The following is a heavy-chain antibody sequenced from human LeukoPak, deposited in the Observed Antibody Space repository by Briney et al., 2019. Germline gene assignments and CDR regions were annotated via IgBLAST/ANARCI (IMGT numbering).Heavy chain of an antibody. CDR2: IHYSGST. CDR1: GGSITSSSYD. J-gene: IGHJ4*02. D-gene: IGHD6-19*01. V-gene: IGHV4-39*01. Sequence: KPSETPSLTCIVSGGSITSSSYDWDWIRQPPGKGLEWIGSIHYSGSTYYNPSLKSRVTISADTSKNQLSLKVNSVTAADTAVYYCARVLRDSSGRTPFDHWGQGTLVTVSS. CDR3: ARVLRDSSGRTPFDH.